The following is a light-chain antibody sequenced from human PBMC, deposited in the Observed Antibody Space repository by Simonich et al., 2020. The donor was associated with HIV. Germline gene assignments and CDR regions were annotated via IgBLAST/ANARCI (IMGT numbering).Light chain of an antibody. Sequence: DIQMTQSPSSLSASVGDRVTITCQASQDLSNSLNWYQQKTGKAPKLLIFDASNLETGVPSRFSGSASGTDFTFTISSLQPEDIATYYCQQYDNLPPLTFGGGTKVEIK. CDR2: DAS. CDR3: QQYDNLPPLT. J-gene: IGKJ4*01. CDR1: QDLSNS. V-gene: IGKV1-33*01.